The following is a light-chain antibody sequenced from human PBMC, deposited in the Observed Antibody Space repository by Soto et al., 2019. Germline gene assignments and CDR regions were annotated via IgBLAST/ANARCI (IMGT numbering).Light chain of an antibody. J-gene: IGLJ1*01. CDR1: TSDVGSYNY. CDR2: DVS. V-gene: IGLV2-11*01. CDR3: CSYAGSSTRV. Sequence: QSVLTQPRSVSGSPGQSVTISCTGTTSDVGSYNYVSWYQQHPGKPPQLMIYDVSKRPSGAPDRFSGSKSGNTASLTISGLQHEDDADYYCCSYAGSSTRVVGTGTKVTVL.